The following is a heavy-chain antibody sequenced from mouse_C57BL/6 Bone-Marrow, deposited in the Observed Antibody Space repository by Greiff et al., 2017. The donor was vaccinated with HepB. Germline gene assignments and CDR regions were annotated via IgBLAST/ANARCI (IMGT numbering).Heavy chain of an antibody. CDR1: GFTFSSYA. J-gene: IGHJ3*01. D-gene: IGHD2-1*01. CDR2: ISDGGSYT. Sequence: ELMLVESGGGLVKPGGSLKLSCAASGFTFSSYAMSWVRQTPEKRLEWVATISDGGSYTYYPDNVKGRFTISRDNAKNNLYLQMSHLKSEDTAMYYCARRYGNYGFAYWGQGTLVTVSA. CDR3: ARRYGNYGFAY. V-gene: IGHV5-4*03.